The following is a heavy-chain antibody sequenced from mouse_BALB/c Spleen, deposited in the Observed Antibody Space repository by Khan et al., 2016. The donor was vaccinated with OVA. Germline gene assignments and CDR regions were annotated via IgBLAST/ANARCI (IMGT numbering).Heavy chain of an antibody. Sequence: EVQLQESGPELVKPGASMKISCKTSGYSFTDYTMNWVKQSHGKNLEWIGLINPYNGFTTYNQEFKAKATLTVDKSSSTAYMELLSLTSEDSAVYYGARGNYYGSNSWFPYWGQGTLVTVSA. CDR1: GYSFTDYT. CDR2: INPYNGFT. V-gene: IGHV1-18*01. J-gene: IGHJ3*01. CDR3: ARGNYYGSNSWFPY. D-gene: IGHD1-1*01.